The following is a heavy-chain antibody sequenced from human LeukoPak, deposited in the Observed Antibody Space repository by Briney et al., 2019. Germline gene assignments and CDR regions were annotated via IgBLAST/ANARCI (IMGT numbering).Heavy chain of an antibody. V-gene: IGHV4-59*12. CDR2: IYYSGST. CDR1: GGSISNKY. Sequence: PSETLSLTCTVSGGSISNKYWSWIRQPPGKGLEWVGYIYYSGSTNYNPSLKSRVTILVDTSKNQFSLKLSSVTAADTAVYYCARDRYYYDSTVYYFDYWGQGTLVTVSS. J-gene: IGHJ4*02. CDR3: ARDRYYYDSTVYYFDY. D-gene: IGHD3-22*01.